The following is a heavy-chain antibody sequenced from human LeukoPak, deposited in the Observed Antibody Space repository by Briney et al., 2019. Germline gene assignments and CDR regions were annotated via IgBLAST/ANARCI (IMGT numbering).Heavy chain of an antibody. J-gene: IGHJ6*02. V-gene: IGHV3-30*18. CDR2: VSYDESHQ. CDR1: GLIFRSYG. Sequence: GRSLRLSCAASGLIFRSYGMCGVRQAPGKGLEWVAVVSYDESHQFYAKSVKGRFTISRDNAKNTLYLQMNSLRAEDTALYYCAKDQEYGNNGYYYYAMDVWGQGTTVTVSS. CDR3: AKDQEYGNNGYYYYAMDV. D-gene: IGHD2/OR15-2a*01.